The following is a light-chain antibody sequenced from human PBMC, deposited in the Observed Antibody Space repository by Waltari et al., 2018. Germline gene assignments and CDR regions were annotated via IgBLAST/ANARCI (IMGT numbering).Light chain of an antibody. CDR2: KDS. Sequence: QSVLTQPPSASGTPGQRVTISCSGSHSKIGRNYVYWYQQLPGTAPKLLIYKDSQRPSGVPDRFSGSKSGTSASLAISGLRSEDEADYYCAAWDDSLSGPIFATGTKVTV. CDR1: HSKIGRNY. J-gene: IGLJ1*01. CDR3: AAWDDSLSGPI. V-gene: IGLV1-47*01.